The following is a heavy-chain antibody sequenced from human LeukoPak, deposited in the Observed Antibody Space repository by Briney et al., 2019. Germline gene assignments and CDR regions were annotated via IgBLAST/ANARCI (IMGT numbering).Heavy chain of an antibody. J-gene: IGHJ5*02. D-gene: IGHD2-2*03. V-gene: IGHV4-34*01. Sequence: SETLSLTCAVYGGSFSDYHWSWIRQPPGKGLEWIGEINHSGSINHNPSLKSRVTLSVDTSKNQFSLKLTSVTAADTAVYYCARHGYCSSTSCYALGWFDPWGQGTLVTVSS. CDR2: INHSGSI. CDR1: GGSFSDYH. CDR3: ARHGYCSSTSCYALGWFDP.